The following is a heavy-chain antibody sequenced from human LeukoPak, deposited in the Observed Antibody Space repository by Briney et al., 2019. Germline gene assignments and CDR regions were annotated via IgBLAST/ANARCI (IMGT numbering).Heavy chain of an antibody. Sequence: SETLSLTCAVYGGSFSGYYWSWTRQPPGKGLEWIGEINHSGSTNYNPSLKSRVTISVDTSKNQFSLKLSSVTAADTAVYYCARLGIAARGPSLYMDVWGKGTTVTVSS. D-gene: IGHD6-13*01. CDR3: ARLGIAARGPSLYMDV. J-gene: IGHJ6*03. V-gene: IGHV4-34*01. CDR1: GGSFSGYY. CDR2: INHSGST.